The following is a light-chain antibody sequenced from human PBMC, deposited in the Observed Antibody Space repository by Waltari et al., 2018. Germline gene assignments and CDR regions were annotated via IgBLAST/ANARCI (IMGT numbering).Light chain of an antibody. J-gene: IGKJ4*01. V-gene: IGKV3-20*01. CDR2: GAS. Sequence: EIVLTQSPCTLSLSPGDRATLPCRASQSVDNNYLAWYQHKPGQAPRLLIYGASNRATDIPDRFSGSGSGTDFTLTIIRLEPEDFAVYYCQHYVRFFPVTFGGGTKVEIK. CDR1: QSVDNNY. CDR3: QHYVRFFPVT.